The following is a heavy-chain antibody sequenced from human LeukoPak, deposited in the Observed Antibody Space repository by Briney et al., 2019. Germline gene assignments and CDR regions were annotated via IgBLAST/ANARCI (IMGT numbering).Heavy chain of an antibody. CDR1: GFTFRNHG. CDR3: AKDDAWLRFGE. CDR2: ISPSGDIT. J-gene: IGHJ4*02. D-gene: IGHD3-10*01. V-gene: IGHV3-23*01. Sequence: GGSLRLSCGASGFTFRNHGMDWVRQAPGKGLEWVSGISPSGDITYYADSVKGRFTISRDNSKNTLYLEVISLTAEDTAVYYCAKDDAWLRFGEWSQGTLVTVSS.